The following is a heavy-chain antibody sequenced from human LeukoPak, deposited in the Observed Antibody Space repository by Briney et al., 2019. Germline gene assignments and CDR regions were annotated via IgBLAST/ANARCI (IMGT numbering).Heavy chain of an antibody. CDR3: ARKFGGSGYYFDY. CDR1: GYAFIDYY. Sequence: ASVKVSCKASGYAFIDYYIQWMRQAPGQGLEWMGTINPRGGSTRHAQRFQGRVAMTRDTSTSTLYMELSSLTSEDMAVYYCARKFGGSGYYFDYWGQGTLVTVSS. CDR2: INPRGGST. V-gene: IGHV1-46*01. D-gene: IGHD2-15*01. J-gene: IGHJ4*02.